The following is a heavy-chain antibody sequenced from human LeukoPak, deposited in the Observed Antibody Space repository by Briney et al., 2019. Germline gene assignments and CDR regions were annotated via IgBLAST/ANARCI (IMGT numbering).Heavy chain of an antibody. J-gene: IGHJ4*02. CDR2: ISSSSSYI. Sequence: GGSLRLSCAASGFTFSSYSMNWVRQAPGKGLEWVSSISSSSSYIYYADSVKGRFTISRDNAKNSLYLQMNSLRAEDTAVYYCARVRSYTRNGLDYWGQGTLVTVSS. CDR3: ARVRSYTRNGLDY. V-gene: IGHV3-21*01. CDR1: GFTFSSYS. D-gene: IGHD1-26*01.